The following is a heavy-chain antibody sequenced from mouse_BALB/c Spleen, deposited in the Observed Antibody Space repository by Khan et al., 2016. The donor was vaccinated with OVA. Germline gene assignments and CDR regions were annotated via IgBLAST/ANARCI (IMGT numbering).Heavy chain of an antibody. CDR2: INPNSGYT. CDR1: GYTFTSNT. J-gene: IGHJ4*01. Sequence: QVQLQQSGAELARPGASVKMSCKASGYTFTSNTMHWVKQRPGQGLEWIGYINPNSGYTNYNQNFKDKATLTAYKSSSTAYMQLSSLTSEDAAIDYLARRTWVYTRDDWGQGTSVTVSS. V-gene: IGHV1-4*01. CDR3: ARRTWVYTRDD.